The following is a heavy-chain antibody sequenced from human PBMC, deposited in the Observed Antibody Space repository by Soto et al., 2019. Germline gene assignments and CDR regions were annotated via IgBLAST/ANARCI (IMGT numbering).Heavy chain of an antibody. CDR2: INAGNGNT. Sequence: ASVKVSCKASGYTFASYAMHWVRQDPGQRLEWMGWINAGNGNTKYSQKFQGRVTITRDTSASTAYMELSSLRSEDTAVYYCARDQRFRTLVDIVVVPAASRYYYGMDVWGQGTTVTVS. D-gene: IGHD2-2*03. V-gene: IGHV1-3*01. CDR1: GYTFASYA. CDR3: ARDQRFRTLVDIVVVPAASRYYYGMDV. J-gene: IGHJ6*02.